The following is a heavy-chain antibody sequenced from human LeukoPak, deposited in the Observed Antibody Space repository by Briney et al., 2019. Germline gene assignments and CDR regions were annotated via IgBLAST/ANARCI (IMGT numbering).Heavy chain of an antibody. CDR3: AELGITMIGGV. D-gene: IGHD3-10*02. CDR2: IISSGSTI. J-gene: IGHJ6*04. Sequence: GSLRLSCAASGFPFSSYAMHWVRPAPGKGLEWVSYIISSGSTIYYADSVKGRFTISRDNAKNSLYLQMNSLRAEDTAVYYCAELGITMIGGVWGKGTTVTISS. CDR1: GFPFSSYA. V-gene: IGHV3-48*03.